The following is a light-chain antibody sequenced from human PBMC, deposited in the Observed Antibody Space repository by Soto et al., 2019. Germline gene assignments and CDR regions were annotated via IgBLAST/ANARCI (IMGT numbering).Light chain of an antibody. CDR2: KAS. Sequence: DIQMTQSPSTLSASVGDRVTITCRASQSISSWLAWYQQKAGKAPKILIYKASSLESGVPSRFSGSGSGTEFTLTISSLQPDYFATYYCQKYNSYPWTFGQGTKVEIK. V-gene: IGKV1-5*03. CDR1: QSISSW. CDR3: QKYNSYPWT. J-gene: IGKJ1*01.